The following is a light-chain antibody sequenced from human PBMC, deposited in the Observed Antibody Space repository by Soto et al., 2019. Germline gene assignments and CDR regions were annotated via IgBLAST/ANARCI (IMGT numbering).Light chain of an antibody. CDR3: GTWDSSLSAVV. V-gene: IGLV1-51*01. CDR2: DNN. J-gene: IGLJ2*01. CDR1: SSNIGNNY. Sequence: QSALTQPPSVSAAPGQKVTISCSGSSSNIGNNYVSWYQQLPGTAPKLLIYDNNKRPSGIPDRCSGSKSGTSATLGITGLQTGDEAHYYCGTWDSSLSAVVFGGGTKLTVL.